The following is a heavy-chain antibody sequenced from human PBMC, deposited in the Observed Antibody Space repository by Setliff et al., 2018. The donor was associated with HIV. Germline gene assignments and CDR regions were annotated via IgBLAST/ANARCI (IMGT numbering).Heavy chain of an antibody. Sequence: ASVKVSCKASGYIFISYGFSWVRQAPGQGLEWMGWISAYSGNTNYAQQLQGRVTMTTDTSTSTAYMELRSLRSDDTAVYYCARAPKRVYYYGSGSYLHDAFDIWGQGTMVTVSS. CDR3: ARAPKRVYYYGSGSYLHDAFDI. J-gene: IGHJ3*02. CDR1: GYIFISYG. V-gene: IGHV1-18*01. CDR2: ISAYSGNT. D-gene: IGHD3-10*01.